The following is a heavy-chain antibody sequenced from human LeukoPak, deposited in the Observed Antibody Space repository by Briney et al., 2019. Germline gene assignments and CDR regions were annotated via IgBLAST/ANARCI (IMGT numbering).Heavy chain of an antibody. Sequence: SSETLSLTCTVSGGSISSYYWSWIRQPPGKGLEWIGYIYYSGSTNYNPSLKSRVTISLDTSKNLFSLKLNSVTAADTAVYYCARTADGSGYYGIGYWGQGTLVTVSS. D-gene: IGHD3-22*01. CDR3: ARTADGSGYYGIGY. V-gene: IGHV4-59*01. CDR2: IYYSGST. CDR1: GGSISSYY. J-gene: IGHJ4*02.